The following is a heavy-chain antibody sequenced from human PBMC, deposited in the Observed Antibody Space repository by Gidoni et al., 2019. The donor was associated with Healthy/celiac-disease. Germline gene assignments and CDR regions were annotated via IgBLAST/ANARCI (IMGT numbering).Heavy chain of an antibody. V-gene: IGHV3-30*18. Sequence: QVQLVESGGGVVQPGRSLRLSFAASGFTFSSYGMHWVRQAPGKGLEWVAVISYDGSNKYYADSVKGRFTISRDNSKNTLYLQMNSLRAEDTAVYYCAKVAVAGNWYFDLWGRGTLVTVSS. D-gene: IGHD6-19*01. CDR1: GFTFSSYG. CDR2: ISYDGSNK. J-gene: IGHJ2*01. CDR3: AKVAVAGNWYFDL.